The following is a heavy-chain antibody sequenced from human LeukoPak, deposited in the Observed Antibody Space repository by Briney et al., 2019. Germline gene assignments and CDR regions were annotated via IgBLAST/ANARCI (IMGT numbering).Heavy chain of an antibody. J-gene: IGHJ3*02. CDR3: ARGSRVDAFDI. V-gene: IGHV4-38-2*02. Sequence: SETLSLTCTVSGYSISSGYYWGWIRQPPGKGLEWIGSIYHSGSTYYNPSLKSRVTISVDTSKNQFSLKLSSVTAADTAVYYCARGSRVDAFDIWGQGTMVTVSS. CDR1: GYSISSGYY. CDR2: IYHSGST.